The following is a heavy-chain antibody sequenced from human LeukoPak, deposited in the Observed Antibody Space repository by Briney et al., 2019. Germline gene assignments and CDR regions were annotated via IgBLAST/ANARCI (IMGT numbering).Heavy chain of an antibody. CDR2: INSDGSST. CDR1: GFTFSSYT. V-gene: IGHV3-74*01. J-gene: IGHJ4*02. D-gene: IGHD4-23*01. Sequence: GGSLRLSCATSGFTFSSYTMDWVRQAPGKGLVWVSRINSDGSSTSYADSVKGRFTISRDNAKNTLYLQMNSLRAEDTAVYYCARDLSEYGGYYFDYWGQGTLVTVSS. CDR3: ARDLSEYGGYYFDY.